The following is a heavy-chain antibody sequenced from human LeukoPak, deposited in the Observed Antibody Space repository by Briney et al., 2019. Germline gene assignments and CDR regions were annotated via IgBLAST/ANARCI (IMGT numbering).Heavy chain of an antibody. V-gene: IGHV4-39*07. CDR1: GGSISSSSYY. J-gene: IGHJ4*02. CDR2: IYYSGST. CDR3: ARARDRLAAAAGDYFDY. Sequence: PSETLSLTCTVSGGSISSSSYYWGWIRQPPGKGLEWIGSIYYSGSTYYNPSLKSRVTISVDTSKNQFSLKLSSVTAADTAVYYCARARDRLAAAAGDYFDYWGQGTLVTVSS. D-gene: IGHD6-13*01.